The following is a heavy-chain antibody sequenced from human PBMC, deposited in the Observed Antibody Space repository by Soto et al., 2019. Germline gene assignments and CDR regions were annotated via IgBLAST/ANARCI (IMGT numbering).Heavy chain of an antibody. CDR3: ARASRKVGGYSYGSFDN. V-gene: IGHV1-69*02. J-gene: IGHJ4*02. Sequence: SVKVSCKASGGTFSSYTISWVRQAPGQGLEWMGRIIPILGIANYAQKFQGRVTITADKSTSTAYMELSSLRSEDTALYYCARASRKVGGYSYGSFDNWGQGTLVTVSS. CDR2: IIPILGIA. CDR1: GGTFSSYT. D-gene: IGHD5-18*01.